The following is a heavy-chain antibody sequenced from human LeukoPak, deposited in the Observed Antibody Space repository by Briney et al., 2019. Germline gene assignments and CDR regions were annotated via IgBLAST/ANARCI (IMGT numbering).Heavy chain of an antibody. CDR3: ARGAAVVY. CDR2: IYYSGST. V-gene: IGHV4-59*01. D-gene: IGHD6-13*01. Sequence: PSETLSLTCTVSGGSFSGYYWSWIRQPPGKGLEWSGYIYYSGSTNYNPSLRSRVTISVDTSKNQFSLKLSSVTAADTAVYYCARGAAVVYWGQGTLVTVSS. J-gene: IGHJ4*02. CDR1: GGSFSGYY.